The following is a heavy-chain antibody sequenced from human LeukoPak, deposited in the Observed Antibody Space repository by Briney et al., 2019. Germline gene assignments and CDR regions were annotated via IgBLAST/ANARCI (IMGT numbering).Heavy chain of an antibody. V-gene: IGHV3-21*01. D-gene: IGHD3-22*01. Sequence: PGGSLRLSCAASGFTFSTYNMNWVRQAPGKGLEWVASISTGATYIQYADSLKDRFTISRDDAKNSLHLQINTLRVDVTAVYYCARCFQDASGYHLTLGKWGRGTLVTVSS. J-gene: IGHJ4*02. CDR1: GFTFSTYN. CDR2: ISTGATYI. CDR3: ARCFQDASGYHLTLGK.